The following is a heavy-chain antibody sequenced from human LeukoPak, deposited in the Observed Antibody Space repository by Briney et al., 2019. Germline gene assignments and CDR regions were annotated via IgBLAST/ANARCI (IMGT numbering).Heavy chain of an antibody. Sequence: SQTLSLTCAVSGGSISSGGYSWSWIRQPPGKGLEWIGYIYHSGSTYYNPSLKSRVTISVDRSKNQFSLKLSSVTAADTAVYYCARSPPPMFSDYVEYFDYWGQGTLVTVSS. CDR1: GGSISSGGYS. CDR3: ARSPPPMFSDYVEYFDY. D-gene: IGHD5-12*01. V-gene: IGHV4-30-2*01. CDR2: IYHSGST. J-gene: IGHJ4*02.